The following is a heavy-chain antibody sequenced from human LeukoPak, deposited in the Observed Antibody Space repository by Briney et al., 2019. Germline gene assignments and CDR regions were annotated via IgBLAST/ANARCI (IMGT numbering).Heavy chain of an antibody. J-gene: IGHJ6*02. D-gene: IGHD2/OR15-2a*01. CDR2: IGDGSPT. Sequence: QSGGSLRLSCAASEFLFSNYWMHWVRQVPGEGLVWVPRIGDGSPTAYADSVEGRFTISRDNAKNTLYLQMNSLRAEDTAVYYCARESQQYWSVGALDVWGQGTTVTVSS. V-gene: IGHV3-74*01. CDR3: ARESQQYWSVGALDV. CDR1: EFLFSNYW.